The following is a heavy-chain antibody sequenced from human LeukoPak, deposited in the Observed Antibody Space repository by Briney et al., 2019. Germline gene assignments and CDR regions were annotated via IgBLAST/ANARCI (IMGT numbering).Heavy chain of an antibody. V-gene: IGHV4-59*08. CDR3: ARLWFGEPSNYYYYYMDV. D-gene: IGHD3-10*01. Sequence: SETLSLTCTVSGGSISSYYWSWIRQPPGKGLEWIGYTYYSGSTNYNPSLKSRVTISVDTSKNQFSLKLSSVTAADTAVYYCARLWFGEPSNYYYYYMDVWGKGTTVTVSS. CDR2: TYYSGST. J-gene: IGHJ6*03. CDR1: GGSISSYY.